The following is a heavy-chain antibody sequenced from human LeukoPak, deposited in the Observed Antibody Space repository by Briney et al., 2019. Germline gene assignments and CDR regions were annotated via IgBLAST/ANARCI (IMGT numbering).Heavy chain of an antibody. CDR1: GYTFRSYA. CDR3: ARDPASGDRFDY. V-gene: IGHV7-4-1*02. Sequence: APVKVSCKASGYTFRSYAINWVRQAPGQGLEWMGWINTNTGNPTYVQGFTGRFVFSLDTSVSTTYLQINSLKAEDTAVYYCARDPASGDRFDYWGQGTVVTVSS. J-gene: IGHJ4*02. CDR2: INTNTGNP. D-gene: IGHD1-14*01.